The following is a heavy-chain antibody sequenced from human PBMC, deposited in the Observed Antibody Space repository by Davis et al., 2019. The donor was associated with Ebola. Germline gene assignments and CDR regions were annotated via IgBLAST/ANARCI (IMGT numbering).Heavy chain of an antibody. CDR3: ARGDPSPLPFYYSYGMDV. J-gene: IGHJ6*02. Sequence: MPSETLSLTCTVSGGSISSGYYYWSWIRQRPGKGLEWIGYIYYSGSTYYNPSLKSRVTISVDTSVDTSKNQFSLKLSSVTAADTAMYYCARGDPSPLPFYYSYGMDVWGQGTTVTVSS. CDR2: IYYSGST. D-gene: IGHD1-26*01. CDR1: GGSISSGYYY. V-gene: IGHV4-31*03.